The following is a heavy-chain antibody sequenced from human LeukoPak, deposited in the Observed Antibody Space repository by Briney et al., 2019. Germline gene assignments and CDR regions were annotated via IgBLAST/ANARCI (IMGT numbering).Heavy chain of an antibody. V-gene: IGHV4-34*01. CDR1: GGSFSGYY. J-gene: IGHJ5*02. CDR3: ARSLYASSNNWFDP. CDR2: INHSGST. Sequence: SATLSLTCAVYGGSFSGYYWSWIRQPPGKGLEWIGEINHSGSTNYNPSLKSRVTISVNTSKNQFSLKLSSVTAADTAVYYCARSLYASSNNWFDPWGQGTLVTVSS. D-gene: IGHD6-19*01.